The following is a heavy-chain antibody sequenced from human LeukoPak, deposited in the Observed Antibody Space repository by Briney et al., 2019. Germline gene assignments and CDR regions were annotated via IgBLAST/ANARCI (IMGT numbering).Heavy chain of an antibody. CDR3: AKEGPLTGTDPFDY. Sequence: GGSLRLSCAASGFTFSTYAMSWVRQAPGKGLEWVSTISGSGSGLSTYYADSVRGRFTISRDNSKNTLYLQMNSLRAEDTAVYYCAKEGPLTGTDPFDYWGQGTLVTVSS. CDR1: GFTFSTYA. V-gene: IGHV3-23*01. CDR2: ISGSGSGLST. J-gene: IGHJ4*02. D-gene: IGHD1-7*01.